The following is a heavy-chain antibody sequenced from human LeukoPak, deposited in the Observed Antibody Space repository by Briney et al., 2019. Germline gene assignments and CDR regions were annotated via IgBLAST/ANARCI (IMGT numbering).Heavy chain of an antibody. CDR2: IYPGDSDT. J-gene: IGHJ6*03. V-gene: IGHV5-51*01. CDR3: ARHGVEYSSSSGGIYYYYYMDV. CDR1: GFSFTSYW. Sequence: GESLKISCKGSGFSFTSYWIGWVRQMPGKGLEWMGIIYPGDSDTRYSPSFQGQVTISADKSISTAYLQWSSLKASDTVMYYCARHGVEYSSSSGGIYYYYYMDVWGKGTTVTVSS. D-gene: IGHD6-6*01.